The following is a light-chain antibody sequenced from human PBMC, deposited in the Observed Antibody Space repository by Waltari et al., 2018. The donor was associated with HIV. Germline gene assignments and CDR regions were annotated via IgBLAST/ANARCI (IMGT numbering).Light chain of an antibody. J-gene: IGKJ5*01. Sequence: EQVMTQSPATLSVSPGERATLSCRASQSVSSNLAWYQQKPGQAPRLLIYGASTRATGIPVRFSGSGSGTEFTLTISSLQSEDFAVYYCQQYNNWPITFGQGTRLEIK. V-gene: IGKV3-15*01. CDR2: GAS. CDR1: QSVSSN. CDR3: QQYNNWPIT.